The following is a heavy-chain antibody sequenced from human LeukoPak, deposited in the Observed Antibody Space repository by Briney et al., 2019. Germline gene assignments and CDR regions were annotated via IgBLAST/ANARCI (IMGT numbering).Heavy chain of an antibody. D-gene: IGHD1-26*01. J-gene: IGHJ6*02. V-gene: IGHV3-23*01. CDR1: GFAFSGYA. Sequence: GGSLGLSCEASGFAFSGYAMSWVRQAPGKGLEWVSTIRNSGGDTYYADPVKGRFTISRDNSRNILYVQMSSLRAEDTAIYYCARTRITTRGYYYGLDVWGQGTMVTV. CDR2: IRNSGGDT. CDR3: ARTRITTRGYYYGLDV.